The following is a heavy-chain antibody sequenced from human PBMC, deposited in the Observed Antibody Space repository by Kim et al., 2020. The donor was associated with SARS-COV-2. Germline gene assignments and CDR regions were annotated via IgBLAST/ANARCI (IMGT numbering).Heavy chain of an antibody. CDR3: AAYYYDSSGYPYYYYYYGMDV. J-gene: IGHJ6*02. D-gene: IGHD3-22*01. V-gene: IGHV1-46*01. Sequence: ASVKVSCKASGYTFTSYYMHWVRQAPGQGLEWMGIINPSGGSTSYAQKFQGRVTMTRDTSTSTVYMELSSLRSEDTAVYYCAAYYYDSSGYPYYYYYYGMDVWGQGTTVTVSS. CDR1: GYTFTSYY. CDR2: INPSGGST.